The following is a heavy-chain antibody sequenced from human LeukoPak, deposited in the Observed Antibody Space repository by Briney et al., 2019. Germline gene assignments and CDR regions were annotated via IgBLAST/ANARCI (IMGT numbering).Heavy chain of an antibody. CDR2: IWYDGSNK. D-gene: IGHD4-17*01. CDR1: GFTFSSYG. CDR3: ARDRSVTTLYYFDY. V-gene: IGHV3-33*01. J-gene: IGHJ4*02. Sequence: PGRSLRLSCAASGFTFSSYGMHWDRQAPGKGLEWVAVIWYDGSNKYYADSVKGRFTISRDNSKNTLYLQMNSLRAEDTAVYYCARDRSVTTLYYFDYWGQGTLVTVSS.